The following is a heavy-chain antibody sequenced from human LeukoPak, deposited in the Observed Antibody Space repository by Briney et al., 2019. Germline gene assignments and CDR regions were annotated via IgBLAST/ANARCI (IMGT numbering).Heavy chain of an antibody. CDR3: TRNMGSSSMFDY. J-gene: IGHJ4*02. CDR1: GFTFGDYA. CDR2: IRSKAYGGTT. Sequence: LPGQSLRLSCTASGFTFGDYAMNWVRQAPGKGLEWVSFIRSKAYGGTTEYAASVKGRFTISRDDSKSIAYLQMNSLKTEDTAMYYCTRNMGSSSMFDYWGQGTLVTVSS. V-gene: IGHV3-49*04. D-gene: IGHD6-6*01.